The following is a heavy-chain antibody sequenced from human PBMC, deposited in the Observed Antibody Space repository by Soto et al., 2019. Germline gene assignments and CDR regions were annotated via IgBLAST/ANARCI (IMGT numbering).Heavy chain of an antibody. CDR1: GFTFAHYA. J-gene: IGHJ4*02. CDR3: VTWLSAHFDY. CDR2: IDGPTTNT. V-gene: IGHV3-23*05. Sequence: GGSLRLFCAASGFTFAHYAMMWARQAPGRGLEWVSTIDGPTTNTHYIDSVKGRFFISRDNAINTVYLQMNGLRAEDTAVYYCVTWLSAHFDYWGRGTLVTVSS. D-gene: IGHD6-19*01.